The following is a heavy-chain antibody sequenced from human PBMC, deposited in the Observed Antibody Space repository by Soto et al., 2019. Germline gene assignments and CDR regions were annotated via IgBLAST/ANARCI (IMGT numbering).Heavy chain of an antibody. J-gene: IGHJ4*02. CDR3: ARGRTYSSSWYTY. CDR2: IYYSGST. CDR1: GGSISSYY. Sequence: QVQLQESGPGLVKPSETLSLTCTVSGGSISSYYWSWIRQPPGKGLEWIGYIYYSGSTNYNPALKSRVTISVDTSKNQFSLKLSSVTAADTAVYYCARGRTYSSSWYTYCGQGTLVTVSS. D-gene: IGHD6-13*01. V-gene: IGHV4-59*01.